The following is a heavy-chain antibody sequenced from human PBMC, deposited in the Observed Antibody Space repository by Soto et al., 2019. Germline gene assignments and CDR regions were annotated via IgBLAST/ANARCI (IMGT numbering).Heavy chain of an antibody. CDR2: ISPSSGST. Sequence: EVQLLESGGGLVQPGGSLRLSCAASGFTFSNFGMSWVRQAPGRGLEWVSGISPSSGSTYYADSVKGRFTISRDNSKNTLSLQMNSLRADDTAVYYCAKRSGPPLPSAGCWGQGTLVIVSS. J-gene: IGHJ4*02. CDR3: AKRSGPPLPSAGC. D-gene: IGHD6-19*01. CDR1: GFTFSNFG. V-gene: IGHV3-23*01.